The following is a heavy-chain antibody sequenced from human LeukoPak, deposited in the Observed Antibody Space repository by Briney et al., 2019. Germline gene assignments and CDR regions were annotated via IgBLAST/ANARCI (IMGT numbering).Heavy chain of an antibody. CDR1: GGSISSSSYY. CDR2: IYYSGST. Sequence: SETLSLTCTVSGGSISSSSYYWGWIRQPPGKGLEWIGSIYYSGSTYYNPSLKSRVTISLDTSKNQFSLKLSSVTAADTAVYYCAAVNTSGDWYFDLWGRGTLVTVSS. V-gene: IGHV4-39*07. D-gene: IGHD4-17*01. J-gene: IGHJ2*01. CDR3: AAVNTSGDWYFDL.